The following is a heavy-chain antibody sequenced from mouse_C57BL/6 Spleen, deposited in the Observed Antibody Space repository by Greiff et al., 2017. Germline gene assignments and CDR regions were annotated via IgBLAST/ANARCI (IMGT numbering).Heavy chain of an antibody. Sequence: LQESGAELARPGASVKMSCKASGYTFTSYTMHWVKQRPGQGLEWIGYINPSSGYTKYNQKFKDKATLTADKSSSTAYMQLISLTSEDSAVYYCASYYYGRDYFDYGGQGTTLTVSS. D-gene: IGHD1-1*01. J-gene: IGHJ2*01. CDR2: INPSSGYT. CDR1: GYTFTSYT. CDR3: ASYYYGRDYFDY. V-gene: IGHV1-4*01.